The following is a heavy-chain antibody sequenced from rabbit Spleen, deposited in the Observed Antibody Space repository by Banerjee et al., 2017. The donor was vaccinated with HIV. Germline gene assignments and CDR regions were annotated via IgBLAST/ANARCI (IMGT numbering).Heavy chain of an antibody. D-gene: IGHD4-1*01. V-gene: IGHV1S43*01. Sequence: QEQLVESGGDLVKPGASLTLTCKASGIDFSSYYYMCWVRQAPGKGLEWIGYIDPGFGDTYYASWVNGRFTISSHNAQNTLYLQLNSLTAADTATYFCVRDLAGAIGWNFYLWGPGTLVTVS. CDR2: IDPGFGDT. CDR3: VRDLAGAIGWNFYL. J-gene: IGHJ6*01. CDR1: GIDFSSYYY.